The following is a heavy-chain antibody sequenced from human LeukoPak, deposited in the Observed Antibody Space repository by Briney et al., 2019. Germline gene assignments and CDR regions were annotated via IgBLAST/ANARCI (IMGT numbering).Heavy chain of an antibody. CDR1: GFTFSSYS. V-gene: IGHV3-21*04. D-gene: IGHD3-16*02. CDR2: ISSSSNYI. CDR3: AKEGGYGELSSYFDY. J-gene: IGHJ4*02. Sequence: GGSLRLSCAASGFTFSSYSMNWVRQAPGKGLEWVSSISSSSNYIYYADSVKGRFTISRDNSKNTLYLQMNSLRAEDTAVYYCAKEGGYGELSSYFDYWGQGTLVTVSS.